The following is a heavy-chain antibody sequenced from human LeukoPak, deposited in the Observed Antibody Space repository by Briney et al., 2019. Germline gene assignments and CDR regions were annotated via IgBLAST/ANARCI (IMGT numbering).Heavy chain of an antibody. CDR2: ISDGGGGT. D-gene: IGHD2-15*01. V-gene: IGHV3-23*01. J-gene: IGHJ4*02. CDR3: AKDRVCSGGSCYFDY. CDR1: GFTFSSLA. Sequence: GGSLRLSCAASGFTFSSLAMTWVRQAPGKGLEWLSGISDGGGGTSYADSVKGRFTISRDNSQSTLYLQMNSLRAEDTAVYYCAKDRVCSGGSCYFDYWGQGTLVTVSS.